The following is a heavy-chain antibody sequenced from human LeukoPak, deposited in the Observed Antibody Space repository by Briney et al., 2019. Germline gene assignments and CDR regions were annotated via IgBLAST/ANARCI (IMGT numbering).Heavy chain of an antibody. D-gene: IGHD6-19*01. CDR3: ARSYSSGWYTGPYYFDY. Sequence: GGSLRLSCAASGFTFSSYEMNWVRQAPGRGLAWVSYISSSGSTIYYADSVKGRFTISRDNAKNSLYLQMNSLRAEDTAVYYCARSYSSGWYTGPYYFDYWGQGTLVTVSS. CDR2: ISSSGSTI. V-gene: IGHV3-48*03. CDR1: GFTFSSYE. J-gene: IGHJ4*02.